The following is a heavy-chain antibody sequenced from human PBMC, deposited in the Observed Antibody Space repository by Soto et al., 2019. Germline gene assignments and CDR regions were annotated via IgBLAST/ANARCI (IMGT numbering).Heavy chain of an antibody. CDR3: AKSDYPVYTYYYDSSGSPH. J-gene: IGHJ4*02. Sequence: GGSLRLSCAASGFTFSSYAMSWVRQAPGKGLEWVSAISGSGGSTYYADSVKGRFTNSRDNSNNTLYLQMNSLRAEDTAVYYCAKSDYPVYTYYYDSSGSPHWGQGTLVTVSS. CDR2: ISGSGGST. D-gene: IGHD3-22*01. CDR1: GFTFSSYA. V-gene: IGHV3-23*01.